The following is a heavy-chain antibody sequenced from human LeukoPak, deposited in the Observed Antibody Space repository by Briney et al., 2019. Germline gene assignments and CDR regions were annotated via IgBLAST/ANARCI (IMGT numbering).Heavy chain of an antibody. V-gene: IGHV3-23*01. CDR1: GFTFSNSA. Sequence: GGSLRLSCAASGFTFSNSAMTWVCQAPGKGLEWVSAISDSGGKTHYADSVKGRFTISRDNSKNTLYLQMNSLRVEDTAIYYCAKDWSCDFWGQGTLITVSS. D-gene: IGHD1-26*01. J-gene: IGHJ4*02. CDR2: ISDSGGKT. CDR3: AKDWSCDF.